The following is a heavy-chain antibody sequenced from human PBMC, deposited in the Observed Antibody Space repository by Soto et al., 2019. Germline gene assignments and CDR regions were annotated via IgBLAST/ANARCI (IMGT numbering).Heavy chain of an antibody. Sequence: QVQLVQSGAEVKKPGSSVKVSCKASGGTFSSFPIAWVRQAPGQGREWVGGIIPIFGTTKYAQNFRDRVTIYADESTSTAYMELSSLRFEDTAGYYCAMIEYSSGSDYWGQGTLVTVFS. V-gene: IGHV1-69*01. CDR2: IIPIFGTT. CDR1: GGTFSSFP. CDR3: AMIEYSSGSDY. J-gene: IGHJ4*02. D-gene: IGHD6-19*01.